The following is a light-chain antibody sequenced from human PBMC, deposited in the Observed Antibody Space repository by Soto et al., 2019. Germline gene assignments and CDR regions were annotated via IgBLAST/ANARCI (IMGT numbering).Light chain of an antibody. CDR3: AALDDSLNGRV. V-gene: IGLV1-44*01. CDR2: SNN. J-gene: IGLJ2*01. CDR1: SSNIGSNT. Sequence: QLVLTQPPSASGTPGQRVTISCSGSSSNIGSNTVNWYQQLPGTAPKLLIYSNNQRPSGVPDRFSGSKSGTSASLAISGLQSDDEADYYCAALDDSLNGRVFGVGTKLTVL.